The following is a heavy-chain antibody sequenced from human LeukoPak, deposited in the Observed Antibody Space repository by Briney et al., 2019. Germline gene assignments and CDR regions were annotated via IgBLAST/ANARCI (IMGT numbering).Heavy chain of an antibody. CDR2: ISSSSSTI. D-gene: IGHD3-10*01. CDR1: GFTFSSYS. Sequence: GGSLRLSCAASGFTFSSYSMNWVRQAPGKGLEWVSYISSSSSTIYYADSVKGRFTISRDNAKNSLYLQMNSLGAEDTAVYFCTRDYGGLWGRGTLVTVSS. CDR3: TRDYGGL. J-gene: IGHJ2*01. V-gene: IGHV3-48*01.